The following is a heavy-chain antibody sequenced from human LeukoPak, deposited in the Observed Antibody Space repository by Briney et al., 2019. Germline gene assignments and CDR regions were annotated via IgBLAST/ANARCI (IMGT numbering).Heavy chain of an antibody. Sequence: PGGSLRLSCAASGFMFSKSWMHWVRQVPGKGLVWVARIYNDGSTTNYADSVKGRFTISRDNAANTLFLQMSSLRAEDTAVYYCARGILGYYGPDYWGQGTLATVSS. J-gene: IGHJ4*02. CDR3: ARGILGYYGPDY. V-gene: IGHV3-74*01. CDR1: GFMFSKSW. D-gene: IGHD3-10*01. CDR2: IYNDGSTT.